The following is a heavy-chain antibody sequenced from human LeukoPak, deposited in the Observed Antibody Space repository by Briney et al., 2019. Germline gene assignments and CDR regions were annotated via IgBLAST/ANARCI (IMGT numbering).Heavy chain of an antibody. Sequence: SESLSLTCTVSGGSISSGGYYWSWIRQPPGKGLEWIGYIYHSGSTYYNPSLKSRVTISVDRSKNQFSLKLSSVTAADTAVYYCAVPRSGSYYYFDYWGQGTLVTVSS. D-gene: IGHD1-26*01. V-gene: IGHV4-30-2*01. CDR3: AVPRSGSYYYFDY. CDR1: GGSISSGGYY. CDR2: IYHSGST. J-gene: IGHJ4*02.